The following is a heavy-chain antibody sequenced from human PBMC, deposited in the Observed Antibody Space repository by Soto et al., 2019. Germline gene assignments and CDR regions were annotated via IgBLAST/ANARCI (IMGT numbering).Heavy chain of an antibody. J-gene: IGHJ6*02. D-gene: IGHD6-13*01. CDR2: IDPSDSYT. V-gene: IGHV5-10-1*01. CDR3: ARLNSSSQPATTRYYYGMDV. CDR1: GYSFTSHW. Sequence: PGESLKISCNGSGYSFTSHWISWVRQMPGKGLEWMGRIDPSDSYTNYSPSFQGHVTISADKSISTAYLQWSSLKASDTAMYYCARLNSSSQPATTRYYYGMDVWGQGTTVTVSS.